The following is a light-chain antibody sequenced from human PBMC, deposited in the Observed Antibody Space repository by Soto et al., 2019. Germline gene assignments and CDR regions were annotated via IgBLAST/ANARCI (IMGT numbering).Light chain of an antibody. V-gene: IGKV3-15*01. CDR2: GAS. Sequence: EIVMTQSPATLSVSPGERATLSCRASQSVNKNLAWYQQKPGQAPRLLIYGASTRATGIAARFSGSGSGTEFTLTISSLQSEDFAVYYCQQYTHRPPMYTFGQGTKLEIK. J-gene: IGKJ2*01. CDR3: QQYTHRPPMYT. CDR1: QSVNKN.